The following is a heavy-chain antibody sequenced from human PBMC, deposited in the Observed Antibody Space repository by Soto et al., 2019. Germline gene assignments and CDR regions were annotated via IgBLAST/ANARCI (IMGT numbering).Heavy chain of an antibody. D-gene: IGHD6-13*01. CDR1: GFTFSSYA. CDR2: ISYDGSNK. V-gene: IGHV3-30-3*01. CDR3: ARDSVVGIAAAYYFDY. Sequence: GGSLRLSCAASGFTFSSYAMHWVRQAPGKGLEWVAVISYDGSNKYYADSVKGRFTISRDNSKNTLYLQMNSLRAEDTAVYYCARDSVVGIAAAYYFDYWGQGTLVTVSS. J-gene: IGHJ4*02.